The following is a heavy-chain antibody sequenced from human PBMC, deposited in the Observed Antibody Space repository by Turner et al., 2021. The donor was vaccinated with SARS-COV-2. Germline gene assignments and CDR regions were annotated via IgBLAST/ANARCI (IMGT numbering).Heavy chain of an antibody. Sequence: QLQLQESGPGLVKPSETLSLTCTVSGSSISSSSYYWGWIRQPPGKGLEWIGSMYYSGSTYYNPSLKSRVTISVDTSKNQFSLKLSSVTAADTAVYYCARRSSRLGNWYFDLWGRGTLVTVSS. D-gene: IGHD2-15*01. CDR1: GSSISSSSYY. V-gene: IGHV4-39*01. CDR2: MYYSGST. J-gene: IGHJ2*01. CDR3: ARRSSRLGNWYFDL.